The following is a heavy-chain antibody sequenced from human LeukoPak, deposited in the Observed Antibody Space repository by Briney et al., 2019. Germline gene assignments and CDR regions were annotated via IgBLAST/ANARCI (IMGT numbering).Heavy chain of an antibody. J-gene: IGHJ4*02. CDR2: IRFDGSNT. D-gene: IGHD7-27*01. CDR3: ASGTGDRADFDY. V-gene: IGHV3-30*02. CDR1: GFIFSSYG. Sequence: PGGSLRLSCAASGFIFSSYGMHWVRQAPGKGLEWVTFIRFDGSNTYYSDSVKGRFTISRDNSKNTLYLQMNSLRVEDTAVYYCASGTGDRADFDYWGQGTLVTVSS.